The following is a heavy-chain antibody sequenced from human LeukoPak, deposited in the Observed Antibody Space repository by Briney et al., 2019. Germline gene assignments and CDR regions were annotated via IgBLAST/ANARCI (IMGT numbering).Heavy chain of an antibody. J-gene: IGHJ3*02. D-gene: IGHD3-3*01. CDR1: GGSISSGGYY. CDR2: IYYSGST. CDR3: ARDPLRNTIFGVVTIDAFDI. Sequence: SQTLSLTCTVSGGSISSGGYYWSWIRQHPGKGLEWIGYIYYSGSTYYNPSLKSRVTMSVDTSKNQFSLKLSSVTAADTAVYYCARDPLRNTIFGVVTIDAFDIWGQGTMVTVSS. V-gene: IGHV4-31*03.